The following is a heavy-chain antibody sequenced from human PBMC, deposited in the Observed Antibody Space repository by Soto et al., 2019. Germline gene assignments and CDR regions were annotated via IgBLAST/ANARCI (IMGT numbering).Heavy chain of an antibody. CDR2: IKQDGFDK. V-gene: IGHV3-7*01. CDR3: DRSRFSECGDS. Sequence: GGSLRLSCEASGFPLSSYWMSWVRQAPGKGLEWLANIKQDGFDKYYVDSVKGRFTISRDNAKNSVYLQMNSLRVEDTAFYYCDRSRFSECGDSWGQGTLVTVSS. CDR1: GFPLSSYW. D-gene: IGHD3-3*01. J-gene: IGHJ5*01.